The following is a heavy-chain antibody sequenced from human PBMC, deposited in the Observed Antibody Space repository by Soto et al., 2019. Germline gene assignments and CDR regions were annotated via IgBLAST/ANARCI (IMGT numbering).Heavy chain of an antibody. V-gene: IGHV1-3*01. J-gene: IGHJ3*01. CDR2: INPDNGTT. CDR1: GFTFSDNL. CDR3: ARDILSVGPRANDAFDV. Sequence: QVQLVQSGAEVRKPGASVNISCRASGFTFSDNLINWVRQAPGQSLEWVGWINPDNGTTRYSQTFQGRVTISGHSSASIAYVEVTDLTSEDTAVYYCARDILSVGPRANDAFDVWGQGTMVIVSS. D-gene: IGHD2-8*02.